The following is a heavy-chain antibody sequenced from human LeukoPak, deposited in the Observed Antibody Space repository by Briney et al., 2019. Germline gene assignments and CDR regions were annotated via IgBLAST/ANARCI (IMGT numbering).Heavy chain of an antibody. D-gene: IGHD3-22*01. CDR2: IYYSGTT. CDR3: ARGPDSSGYYNFDY. CDR1: GGSFSGYS. Sequence: SETLSLTCAVYGGSFSGYSWSWIRQPPGKGLEWIGYIYYSGTTNYNPSLKSRVTISVDTSKNQFSLKLSSVTAADTAFYYCARGPDSSGYYNFDYWGQGTLVTVSS. J-gene: IGHJ4*02. V-gene: IGHV4-59*01.